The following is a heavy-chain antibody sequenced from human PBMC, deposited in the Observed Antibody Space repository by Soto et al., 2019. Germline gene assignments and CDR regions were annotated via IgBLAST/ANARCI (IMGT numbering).Heavy chain of an antibody. D-gene: IGHD4-17*01. J-gene: IGHJ3*02. CDR3: ARRGDYGDYPSPHDAFDI. CDR1: GGTFSSYT. Sequence: QVQLVQSGAEVKKPGSSVKVSCKASGGTFSSYTISWVRQAPGQGLEWMGRIILILGIANYAQKFQGRVTITADKSTSTAYMELSSLRSEDTAVYYCARRGDYGDYPSPHDAFDIWGQGTMVTVSS. CDR2: IILILGIA. V-gene: IGHV1-69*02.